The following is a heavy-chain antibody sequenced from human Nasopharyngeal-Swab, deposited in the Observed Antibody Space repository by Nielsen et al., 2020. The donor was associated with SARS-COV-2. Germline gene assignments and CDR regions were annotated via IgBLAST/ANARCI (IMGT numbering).Heavy chain of an antibody. CDR3: ARDQAGTIFGVVIMNYGMDV. V-gene: IGHV1-46*01. Sequence: ASVKVSCKASGYTFTSYYMHWVRQAPGQGLVWMGIINPSGGSTSYAQKFQGRVTMTRDTSTSTVYMELSSLRSEDTAVYYCARDQAGTIFGVVIMNYGMDVWGQGTTVTVSS. D-gene: IGHD3-3*01. CDR1: GYTFTSYY. J-gene: IGHJ6*02. CDR2: INPSGGST.